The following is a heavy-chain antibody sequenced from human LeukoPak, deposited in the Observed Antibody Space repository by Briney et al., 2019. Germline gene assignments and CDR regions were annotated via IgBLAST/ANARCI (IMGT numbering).Heavy chain of an antibody. CDR1: GFTFSSYA. D-gene: IGHD2-2*01. Sequence: GRSLRLSCAASGFTFSSYAMHWVRQAPGKGLEWVAVISYGGSNKYYADSVKGRFTISRDNSKNTLYLQMNSLRAEDTAVYYCAREGGPATASFDYWGQGTLVTVSS. CDR3: AREGGPATASFDY. V-gene: IGHV3-30*01. CDR2: ISYGGSNK. J-gene: IGHJ4*02.